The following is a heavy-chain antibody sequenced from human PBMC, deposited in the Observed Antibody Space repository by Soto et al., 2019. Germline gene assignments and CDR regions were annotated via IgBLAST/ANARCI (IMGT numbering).Heavy chain of an antibody. D-gene: IGHD4-17*01. Sequence: GGSLRLSCAASGFTFSSYAMSWVRQAPGKRLEWVSAISGSGGSTYYADSVKGRFTISRDNSKNTLYLQMNSLRAEDTAVYYCAKAGRTNYYYYYMDVWGKGTTVTVSS. V-gene: IGHV3-23*01. J-gene: IGHJ6*03. CDR2: ISGSGGST. CDR3: AKAGRTNYYYYYMDV. CDR1: GFTFSSYA.